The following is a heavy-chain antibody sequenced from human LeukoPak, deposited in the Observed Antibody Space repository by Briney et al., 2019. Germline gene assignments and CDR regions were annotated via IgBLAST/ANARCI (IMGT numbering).Heavy chain of an antibody. CDR2: IYTSGST. D-gene: IGHD6-6*01. V-gene: IGHV4-4*07. Sequence: SETLSLTCTVSGGSISSYYWSWIRQPAGKGLEWIGRIYTSGSTNYNPSLKSRVTMSVDTSKNQFSLKLSSVTAADTAVYYCAGEGGIAALPDYYYYMDVWGKGTTVTVSS. CDR1: GGSISSYY. J-gene: IGHJ6*03. CDR3: AGEGGIAALPDYYYYMDV.